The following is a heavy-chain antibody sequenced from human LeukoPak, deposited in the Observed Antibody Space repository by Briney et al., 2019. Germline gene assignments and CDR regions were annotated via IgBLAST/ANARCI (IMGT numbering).Heavy chain of an antibody. CDR1: GFTFSSYP. V-gene: IGHV3-23*01. J-gene: IGHJ4*02. D-gene: IGHD6-13*01. CDR2: ISGGGGST. CDR3: AKFGSSSSWFLDY. Sequence: GGSLTLSCAASGFTFSSYPMIWLPQAPGKGVEWVSAISGGGGSTYYADSVKGRFTISRDNSKNTLYLQMNSLRAEDTAVYYCAKFGSSSSWFLDYWGQGTLVTVSS.